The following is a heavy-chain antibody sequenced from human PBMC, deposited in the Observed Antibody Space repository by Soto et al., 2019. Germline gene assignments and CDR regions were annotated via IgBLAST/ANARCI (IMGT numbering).Heavy chain of an antibody. J-gene: IGHJ3*02. CDR2: IYWDDDK. Sequence: QITLKESGPTLVKPTQTLTLTCTFSGFSLSTSGVGVGWIRQPPGKALEWVALIYWDDDKRYSPSLKSRLTITKDTSKNQVVLTMTNMDPVDTATYYCAHTLYGSGSYYSGVDAFDIWGQGTMVTVSS. D-gene: IGHD3-10*01. CDR1: GFSLSTSGVG. V-gene: IGHV2-5*02. CDR3: AHTLYGSGSYYSGVDAFDI.